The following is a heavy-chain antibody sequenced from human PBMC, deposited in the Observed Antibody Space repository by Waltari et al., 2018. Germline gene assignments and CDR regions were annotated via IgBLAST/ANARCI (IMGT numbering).Heavy chain of an antibody. J-gene: IGHJ6*02. D-gene: IGHD2-2*02. CDR1: GGSISNGNYY. Sequence: QVQLQESGPGLVKPSQTLSLTCTVSGGSISNGNYYWSWIRQPAGKRLEWIGRISASGITKYNPSLKSRVTISVDTNQFSLRLSSVTAADTAVYYCAREGQDCSSTSCYRDYYYYYGMDVWGQGTTVTVSS. CDR2: ISASGIT. V-gene: IGHV4-61*02. CDR3: AREGQDCSSTSCYRDYYYYYGMDV.